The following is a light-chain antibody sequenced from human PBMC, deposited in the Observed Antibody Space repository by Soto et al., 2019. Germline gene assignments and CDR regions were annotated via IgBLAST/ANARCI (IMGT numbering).Light chain of an antibody. CDR2: DAS. CDR1: QNVRFY. V-gene: IGKV3-11*01. CDR3: QQRTNWSWT. Sequence: EIVLTQSPATLSLSPGERATLSCRASQNVRFYLAWYQQKPGQTPRPLIYDASKRASGIPARFSGSGSGTDFTLTISSLEPEDFAVYYCQQRTNWSWTFGRGTKVEVK. J-gene: IGKJ1*01.